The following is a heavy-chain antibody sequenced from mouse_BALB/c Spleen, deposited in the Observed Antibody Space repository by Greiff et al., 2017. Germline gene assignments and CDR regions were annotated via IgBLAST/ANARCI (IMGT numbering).Heavy chain of an antibody. CDR3: ATLYGNYDFDY. CDR2: IWSGGST. D-gene: IGHD2-1*01. CDR1: GFSLTSYG. Sequence: VKVVESGPGLVQPSQSLSITCTVSGFSLTSYGVHWVRQSPGKGLEWLGVIWSGGSTDYNAAFISRLSISKDNSKSQVFFKMNSLQADDTAIYYCATLYGNYDFDYWGQGTTLTVSA. J-gene: IGHJ2*01. V-gene: IGHV2-4-1*01.